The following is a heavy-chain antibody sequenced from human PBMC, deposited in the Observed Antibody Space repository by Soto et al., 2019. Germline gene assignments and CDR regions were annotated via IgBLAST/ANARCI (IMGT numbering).Heavy chain of an antibody. D-gene: IGHD3-3*01. J-gene: IGHJ6*02. V-gene: IGHV5-51*01. Sequence: GESLKISCKGSGYSFTSYWIGWVRQMPGKGLEWMGIIYPGDSDTRYSPSFQGQVTISADKSISTAYLQWSSLKASDTAMYYCAGHPTGTLYYDFWSCYYWTNYYGMDVLGQGTTVTVSS. CDR1: GYSFTSYW. CDR3: AGHPTGTLYYDFWSCYYWTNYYGMDV. CDR2: IYPGDSDT.